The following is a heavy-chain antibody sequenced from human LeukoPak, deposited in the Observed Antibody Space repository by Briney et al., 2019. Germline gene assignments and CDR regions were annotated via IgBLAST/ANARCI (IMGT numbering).Heavy chain of an antibody. CDR3: VKNSGWYCLDY. D-gene: IGHD6-13*01. Sequence: GGSLRLSCAASGFTFSSYAMTWVRQAPGKGLERVADINGDGSHSYCVDSVKGRFTLSRDNAKNSLFLQMNSLRAEDTAVYYCVKNSGWYCLDYWGQGTLVTVSS. CDR2: INGDGSHS. V-gene: IGHV3-7*03. CDR1: GFTFSSYA. J-gene: IGHJ4*02.